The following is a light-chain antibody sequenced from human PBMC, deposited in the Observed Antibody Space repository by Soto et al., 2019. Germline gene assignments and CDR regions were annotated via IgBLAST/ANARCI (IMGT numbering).Light chain of an antibody. CDR2: GAS. J-gene: IGKJ1*01. V-gene: IGKV3-20*01. Sequence: EIVLTQSPGTLSLSPGERATLSCRASQSVSSRNLAWYQQKPGQPPRLLIYGASSRATGVPDRFSGSGSGTDFTLTINRLEPEDFAVYYCQQFGRSPWTFGQGTKVDFK. CDR3: QQFGRSPWT. CDR1: QSVSSRN.